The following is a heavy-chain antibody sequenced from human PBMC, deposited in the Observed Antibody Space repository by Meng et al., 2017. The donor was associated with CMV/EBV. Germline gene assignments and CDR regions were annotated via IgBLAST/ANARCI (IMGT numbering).Heavy chain of an antibody. CDR3: AKDIKKADYYGSGFYGMDV. V-gene: IGHV3-9*01. CDR2: ISWNSGSI. CDR1: GFTFSNAW. D-gene: IGHD3-10*01. Sequence: SLKISCAASGFTFSNAWMSWVRQAPGKGLEWVSGISWNSGSIGYADSVKGRFTISRDNAKNSLYLQMNSLRAEDTALYYCAKDIKKADYYGSGFYGMDVWGQGTAVTVSS. J-gene: IGHJ6*02.